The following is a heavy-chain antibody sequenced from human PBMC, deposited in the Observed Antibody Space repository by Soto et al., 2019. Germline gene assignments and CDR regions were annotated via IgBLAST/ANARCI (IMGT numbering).Heavy chain of an antibody. D-gene: IGHD3-3*01. J-gene: IGHJ5*02. CDR3: ARDHTIFGVVITNWFDP. CDR1: GYTFTSYD. CDR2: MNPNSGNT. Sequence: QVQLVQSGAEVKKPGASVKVSCKASGYTFTSYDINWVRQATGQGLEWMGWMNPNSGNTGYAQKFQGRVTMTRNTSISTAYMELSSLRSEDTAVYYCARDHTIFGVVITNWFDPWGQGTLVTVSS. V-gene: IGHV1-8*01.